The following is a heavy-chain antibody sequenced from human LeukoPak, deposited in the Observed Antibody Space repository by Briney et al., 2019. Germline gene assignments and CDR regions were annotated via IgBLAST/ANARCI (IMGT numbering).Heavy chain of an antibody. CDR2: IDSSSSTI. CDR1: GFIFSTYK. Sequence: GGSLRLSCATSGFIFSTYKMNWVRQAPGKGLEWISFIDSSSSTIYYADSVKGRFTISRDNAKDSLYLQMNSLRVEDTAVYYCARGWGEKGRCRGGTCNNPEFDYWGQGTLVTVSS. D-gene: IGHD2-15*01. V-gene: IGHV3-48*04. CDR3: ARGWGEKGRCRGGTCNNPEFDY. J-gene: IGHJ4*02.